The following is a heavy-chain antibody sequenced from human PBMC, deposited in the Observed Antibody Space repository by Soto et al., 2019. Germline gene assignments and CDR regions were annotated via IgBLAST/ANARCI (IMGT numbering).Heavy chain of an antibody. Sequence: EVQLVESGGGLVQPGGSLRLSCAASGFTVSSNYMSWVRQAPGKGLEWVSVIYSGGSTYYADSVKGRFTISRDNSKNTLYLQMNSLRAEDTAVYYCARVGIAVAFIWFDPWGQGTLVTVSS. J-gene: IGHJ5*02. V-gene: IGHV3-66*01. CDR2: IYSGGST. CDR3: ARVGIAVAFIWFDP. D-gene: IGHD6-19*01. CDR1: GFTVSSNY.